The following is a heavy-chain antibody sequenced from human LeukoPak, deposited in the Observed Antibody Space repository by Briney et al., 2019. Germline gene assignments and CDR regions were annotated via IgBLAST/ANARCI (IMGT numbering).Heavy chain of an antibody. CDR2: ISSSSSLI. CDR1: GFTFSNYA. Sequence: PGGSLRLSCAASGFTFSNYAMSWVRQAPGKGLEWVAYISSSSSLIYYAGSVKGRFTVSRDSAKRSLYLQMNSLRAEDTAVYYCARDGNRDGDMDVWGKGTTVTISS. V-gene: IGHV3-48*01. J-gene: IGHJ6*03. D-gene: IGHD1-1*01. CDR3: ARDGNRDGDMDV.